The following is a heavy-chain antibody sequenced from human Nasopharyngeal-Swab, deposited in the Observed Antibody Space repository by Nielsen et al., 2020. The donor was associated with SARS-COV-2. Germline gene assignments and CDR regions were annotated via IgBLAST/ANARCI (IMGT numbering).Heavy chain of an antibody. CDR2: TSYDGSIT. CDR3: ARDSENDGWFPYS. V-gene: IGHV3-30-3*01. J-gene: IGHJ4*02. Sequence: GGSLRLSCAASGFIFRTSAMHWLRPAPGTGLALVSMTSYDGSITYYTDSVKGRFTISRDNSKKTLSLQMNSLRIEDTAVYYCARDSENDGWFPYSWGQGTLVTVSS. D-gene: IGHD6-19*01. CDR1: GFIFRTSA.